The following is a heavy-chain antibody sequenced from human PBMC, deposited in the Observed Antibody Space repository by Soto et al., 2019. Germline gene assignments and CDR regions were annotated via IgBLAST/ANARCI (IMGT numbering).Heavy chain of an antibody. CDR2: IYNSGNT. CDR3: ASGLSGDKVDQ. D-gene: IGHD2-21*01. J-gene: IGHJ4*02. Sequence: QVQLQESGPGLVKPSQTLSLTCTVSGGSISDGAYYWSWIRQPPGKGLEWIGHIYNSGNTYNNPSLKSRLTXSXXTSKNQFSLNLNSVTAADTAVYYCASGLSGDKVDQWGQGTLVTVSS. V-gene: IGHV4-30-4*01. CDR1: GGSISDGAYY.